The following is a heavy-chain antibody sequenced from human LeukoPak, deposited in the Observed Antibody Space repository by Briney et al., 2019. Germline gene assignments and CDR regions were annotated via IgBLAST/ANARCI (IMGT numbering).Heavy chain of an antibody. CDR1: GFTFSGYW. Sequence: GGSLRLSCAASGFTFSGYWMSWVRQAPGKGLEWVSVIYSGGSTYYADSVKGRFTISRDNSKNTLYLQMNSLRAEDTAVYCCARAFGELIDYYYYYMDVWGKGTTVTISS. D-gene: IGHD3-10*01. CDR2: IYSGGST. CDR3: ARAFGELIDYYYYYMDV. J-gene: IGHJ6*03. V-gene: IGHV3-53*01.